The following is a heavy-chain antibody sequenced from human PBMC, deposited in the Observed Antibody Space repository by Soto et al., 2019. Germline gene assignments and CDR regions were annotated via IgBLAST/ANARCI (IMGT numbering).Heavy chain of an antibody. CDR1: GYTFTSYD. CDR3: ARGNIVVVPANRGFDP. D-gene: IGHD2-2*01. J-gene: IGHJ5*02. CDR2: MNPNSGNT. Sequence: ASVKVSCKASGYTFTSYDINWVRQATGQGLEWMGWMNPNSGNTGYAQKFQGRVTMTRNTSISTAYMELSSLRSEDTAVYYCARGNIVVVPANRGFDPWGQGTLVTVS. V-gene: IGHV1-8*01.